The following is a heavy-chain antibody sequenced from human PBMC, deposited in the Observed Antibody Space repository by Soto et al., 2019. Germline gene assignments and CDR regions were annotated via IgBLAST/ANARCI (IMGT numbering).Heavy chain of an antibody. Sequence: VASVKFSCKISGHTLTEFSIHWVRQAPGKGLEWMGGFDPEGGEAIYAQKWHGRVTLTTDTSTGTAYLELRRLKSDDTAIYYCARDRNYFGPAGANWFDLWGQGTLVTVSS. V-gene: IGHV1-24*01. CDR2: FDPEGGEA. CDR1: GHTLTEFS. J-gene: IGHJ5*02. D-gene: IGHD3-9*01. CDR3: ARDRNYFGPAGANWFDL.